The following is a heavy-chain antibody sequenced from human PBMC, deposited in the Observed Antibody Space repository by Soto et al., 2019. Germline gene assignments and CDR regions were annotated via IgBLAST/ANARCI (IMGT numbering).Heavy chain of an antibody. Sequence: PSETLSLTCAVYGGSFSGYYWSWIRQPPGKGLEWIGEINHSGSTNYNPSPKSRVTISVDTSKNQFSLKLSSVTAADTAVYYCARGTTMVRGVIITYYYYGMDVWGQGTTVTVS. CDR2: INHSGST. J-gene: IGHJ6*02. CDR1: GGSFSGYY. CDR3: ARGTTMVRGVIITYYYYGMDV. V-gene: IGHV4-34*01. D-gene: IGHD3-10*01.